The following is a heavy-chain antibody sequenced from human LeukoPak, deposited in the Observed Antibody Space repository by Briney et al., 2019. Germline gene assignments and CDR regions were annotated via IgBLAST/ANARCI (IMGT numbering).Heavy chain of an antibody. Sequence: GGSLRLSCAASGFTFSSYAMSWVRQAPGKGLEWVSTISGSADSAYYADSVKGRFTISRDTSKNTLYLQMNTLRADDTAVYYCAKSPMTTVTTGGFDYWGQGTLVTVSS. CDR3: AKSPMTTVTTGGFDY. J-gene: IGHJ4*02. CDR2: ISGSADSA. D-gene: IGHD4-17*01. CDR1: GFTFSSYA. V-gene: IGHV3-23*01.